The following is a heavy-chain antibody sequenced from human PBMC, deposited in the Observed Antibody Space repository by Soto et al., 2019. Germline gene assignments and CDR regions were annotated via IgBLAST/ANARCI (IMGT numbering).Heavy chain of an antibody. CDR3: AKQVAGYYDSSGYSDS. CDR2: ISGSGGST. CDR1: GFTFSSYA. V-gene: IGHV3-23*01. Sequence: GGSLRLSCAASGFTFSSYAMSWVRQAPGKGLEWVSAISGSGGSTYYADSVKGRFTISRDNSKNTLYLQMNSLRAEDTAVYYCAKQVAGYYDSSGYSDSWGQGTLVTVSS. J-gene: IGHJ4*02. D-gene: IGHD3-22*01.